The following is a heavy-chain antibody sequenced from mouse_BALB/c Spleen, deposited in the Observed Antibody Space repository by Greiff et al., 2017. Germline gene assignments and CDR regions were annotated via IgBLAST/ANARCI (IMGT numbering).Heavy chain of an antibody. CDR3: ARWGLWVN. Sequence: EVMLVESGGGLVQPGGSRKLSCAASGFTFSSFGMHWVRQAPEKGLEWVAYISSGSSTIYYADTVKGRFTISRDNPKNTLFLQMTSLRSEDTAMYYCARWGLWVNWGQGTLVTVSA. D-gene: IGHD2-14*01. CDR1: GFTFSSFG. CDR2: ISSGSSTI. J-gene: IGHJ3*01. V-gene: IGHV5-17*02.